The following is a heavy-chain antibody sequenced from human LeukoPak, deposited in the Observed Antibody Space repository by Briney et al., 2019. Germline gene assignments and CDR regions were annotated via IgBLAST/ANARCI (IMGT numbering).Heavy chain of an antibody. Sequence: GGSLRLSCAASGFSFSRYWMSWVRQAPGKGLEYIANIKEDGSEKYYVDSVKGRFIISRDNARNSLFLQMNSLRVEDTAVYYCARDSSAERGQQLANWGQGTLVIVSS. D-gene: IGHD6-13*01. CDR2: IKEDGSEK. CDR1: GFSFSRYW. J-gene: IGHJ4*02. CDR3: ARDSSAERGQQLAN. V-gene: IGHV3-7*01.